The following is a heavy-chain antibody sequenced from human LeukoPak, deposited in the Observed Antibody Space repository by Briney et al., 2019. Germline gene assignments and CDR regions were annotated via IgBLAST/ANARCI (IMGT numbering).Heavy chain of an antibody. CDR1: GGSISSGSYY. Sequence: SETLSLTCTVSGGSISSGSYYWSWIRQPAGKGLEWIGRIYTSGSTNYNPSLKSRVTISVDTSKNQFSLKLSSVTAADTAVYYCARDLGVVRGERNWFDPWGQGTLVTVSS. CDR3: ARDLGVVRGERNWFDP. CDR2: IYTSGST. V-gene: IGHV4-61*02. J-gene: IGHJ5*02. D-gene: IGHD3-10*01.